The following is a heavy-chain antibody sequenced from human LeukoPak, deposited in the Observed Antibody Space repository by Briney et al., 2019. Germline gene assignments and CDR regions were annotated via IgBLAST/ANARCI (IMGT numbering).Heavy chain of an antibody. Sequence: ASVKVSCKASGYTFTSYGISWVRQAPGQGLEWMGWISAYNGNTNYAQKLQGRVTMTTDTSTSTAYMELRSLRSDDTAVYYCARAPSGYYYYYYYYMDVWGKGTTVTVSS. CDR3: ARAPSGYYYYYYYYMDV. CDR1: GYTFTSYG. D-gene: IGHD5-12*01. V-gene: IGHV1-18*01. J-gene: IGHJ6*03. CDR2: ISAYNGNT.